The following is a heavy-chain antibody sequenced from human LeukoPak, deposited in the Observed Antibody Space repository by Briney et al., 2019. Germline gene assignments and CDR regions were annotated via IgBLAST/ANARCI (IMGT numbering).Heavy chain of an antibody. D-gene: IGHD6-13*01. Sequence: SETLSLTCAVYGGSFSGYYWGWIRQPPGKGLEWIGEINHSGSTNYNPSLKSRVTISVDTSKNQFSLKLSSVTAADTAVYYCARGKNAGLRPQQPLLFNDYWGQGTLVTVSS. V-gene: IGHV4-34*01. CDR3: ARGKNAGLRPQQPLLFNDY. CDR1: GGSFSGYY. CDR2: INHSGST. J-gene: IGHJ4*02.